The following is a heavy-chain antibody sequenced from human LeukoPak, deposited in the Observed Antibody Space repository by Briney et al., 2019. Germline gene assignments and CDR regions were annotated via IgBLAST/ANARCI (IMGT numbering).Heavy chain of an antibody. D-gene: IGHD5-24*01. J-gene: IGHJ4*02. Sequence: PGGSLRLSCAASGFTFSSYGMHWIHQAPGKGLEWVAVISYDGSNKYYADSVKGRFTISRDNSKNTLYLQMNSLRAEDTAVYYCAKRNVEMATIPDFDYWGQGTLVTVSS. CDR2: ISYDGSNK. CDR3: AKRNVEMATIPDFDY. CDR1: GFTFSSYG. V-gene: IGHV3-30*18.